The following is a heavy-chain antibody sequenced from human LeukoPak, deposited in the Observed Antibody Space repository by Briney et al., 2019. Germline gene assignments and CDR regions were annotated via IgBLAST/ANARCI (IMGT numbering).Heavy chain of an antibody. V-gene: IGHV1-8*01. Sequence: ASVQFSFKTSGCVFTNYDINWGHRATGHGGEWMGWMNPETSGTQPAQKFQGRLTMTMDASAGTAYMELSSLTSDDTAVYYCARFIRHQLPTSDYWGQGTLVSVSS. CDR3: ARFIRHQLPTSDY. CDR2: MNPETSGT. J-gene: IGHJ4*02. D-gene: IGHD2-2*01. CDR1: GCVFTNYD.